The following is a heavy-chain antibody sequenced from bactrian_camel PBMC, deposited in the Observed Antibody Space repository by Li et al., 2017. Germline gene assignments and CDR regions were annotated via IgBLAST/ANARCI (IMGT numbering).Heavy chain of an antibody. J-gene: IGHJ4*01. Sequence: QLVESGGGSVQAGGSLNLTCTASGFGYTFDEKDMAWYRQTAAYECELVSSISSDGRTYYADSVKGRFTISRDNAKNTLYLEMDSLETEDTAVYFCATTPGGLRYRPLYYWGQGTQVTVS. V-gene: IGHV3S55*01. CDR2: ISSDGRT. CDR3: ATTPGGLRYRPLYY. D-gene: IGHD5*01. CDR1: GYTFDEKD.